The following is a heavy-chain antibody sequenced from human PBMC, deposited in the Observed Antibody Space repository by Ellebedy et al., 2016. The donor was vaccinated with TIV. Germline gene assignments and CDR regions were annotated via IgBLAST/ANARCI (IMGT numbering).Heavy chain of an antibody. D-gene: IGHD3-10*01. V-gene: IGHV4-39*07. J-gene: IGHJ4*02. CDR2: IYYTGNT. Sequence: MPSETLSLTCTVSGASISTSDHYWGWIRQTPGKDLEWIGTIYYTGNTYYNPSLKSRVTISVDTSKNQFSLKLSSVTAADTAVYYCAKELYASGSYYDFWGQGTLVTVSS. CDR3: AKELYASGSYYDF. CDR1: GASISTSDHY.